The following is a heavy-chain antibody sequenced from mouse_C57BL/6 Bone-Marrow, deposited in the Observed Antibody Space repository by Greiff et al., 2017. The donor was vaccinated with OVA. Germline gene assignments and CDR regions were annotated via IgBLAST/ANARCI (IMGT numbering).Heavy chain of an antibody. CDR2: ISYDGSN. CDR3: ARDWDGDDY. CDR1: GYSITSGYY. V-gene: IGHV3-6*01. D-gene: IGHD4-1*01. J-gene: IGHJ2*01. Sequence: DVQLQESGPGLVKPSQSLSLTCSVTGYSITSGYYWNWIRQFPGNKLEWMGYISYDGSNNYNPSLKNRISITRDTSKNQFFLKLNSVTTEDTATYYCARDWDGDDYWGQGTTLTVSS.